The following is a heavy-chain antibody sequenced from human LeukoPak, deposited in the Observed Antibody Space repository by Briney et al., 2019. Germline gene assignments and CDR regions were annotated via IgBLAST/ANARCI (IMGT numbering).Heavy chain of an antibody. J-gene: IGHJ4*02. V-gene: IGHV3-74*01. Sequence: TGGSLRLSCAASGNYWMHWVRQAPGKGLVWVSHINSDGSWTSYADSVKGRFTISKDNAKNTVYLQMNNLRAEDTAVYYCARDAYCGGDCFGYFDYWGQGTLVTVSS. D-gene: IGHD2-21*02. CDR2: INSDGSWT. CDR1: GNYW. CDR3: ARDAYCGGDCFGYFDY.